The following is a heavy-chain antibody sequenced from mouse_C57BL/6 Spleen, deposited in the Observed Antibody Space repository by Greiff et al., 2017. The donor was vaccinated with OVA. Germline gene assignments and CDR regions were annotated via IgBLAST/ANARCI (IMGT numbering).Heavy chain of an antibody. CDR3: ARGAVVANAMDY. CDR1: GFTFSDYG. Sequence: EVKLVESGGGLVKPGGSLKLSCAASGFTFSDYGMHWVRQAPEKGLEWVAYISSGSSTIYYADKVKGRFTISRDNAKNTLFLQMTSLRSEDTAMYYCARGAVVANAMDYWGQGTSVTVSS. V-gene: IGHV5-17*01. CDR2: ISSGSSTI. D-gene: IGHD1-1*01. J-gene: IGHJ4*01.